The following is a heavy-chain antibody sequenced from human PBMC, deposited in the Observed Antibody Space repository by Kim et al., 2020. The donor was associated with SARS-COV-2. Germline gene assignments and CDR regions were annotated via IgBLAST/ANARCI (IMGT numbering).Heavy chain of an antibody. J-gene: IGHJ4*01. CDR2: ISYDGSNK. CDR3: ARAGGVWFGELSVYY. V-gene: IGHV3-30*04. Sequence: GGSLRLSCAASGFTFSSYAMHWVRQAPGKGLEWVAVISYDGSNKYYADSVKGRFTISRDNSKNTLYLQMNSLRAEDTAVYYCARAGGVWFGELSVYYWG. D-gene: IGHD3-10*01. CDR1: GFTFSSYA.